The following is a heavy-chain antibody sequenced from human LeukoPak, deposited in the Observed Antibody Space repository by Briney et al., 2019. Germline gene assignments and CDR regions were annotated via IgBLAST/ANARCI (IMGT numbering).Heavy chain of an antibody. CDR3: ARGEVAAADLSMDV. V-gene: IGHV4-59*01. CDR1: GGSISSYY. D-gene: IGHD6-13*01. Sequence: ASETQSLTCTVSGGSISSYYWSWIRQPPGKGLEWIGCIYYSGSTNYNPSLKSRVTISVDTSKNQFSLKLSSVTAADTAVYYCARGEVAAADLSMDVWGQGTTVTVSS. CDR2: IYYSGST. J-gene: IGHJ6*02.